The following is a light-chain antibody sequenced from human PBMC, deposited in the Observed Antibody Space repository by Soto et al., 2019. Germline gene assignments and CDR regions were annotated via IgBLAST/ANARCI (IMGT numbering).Light chain of an antibody. Sequence: QSALTQPASVSESPGQSITISCTGSSSDVAVSNYVSWHRQHPGKAPELIIYEVTNRPSGVSNRFSGSKSGDTASLTVSGLQAEDEADYYCSSYTTSHGLVFGGGTKLTVL. V-gene: IGLV2-14*01. CDR2: EVT. CDR3: SSYTTSHGLV. J-gene: IGLJ3*02. CDR1: SSDVAVSNY.